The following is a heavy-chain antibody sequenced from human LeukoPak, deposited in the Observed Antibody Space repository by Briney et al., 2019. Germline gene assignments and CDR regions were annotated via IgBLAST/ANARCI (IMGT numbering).Heavy chain of an antibody. CDR2: TYTSGST. CDR3: ARDTGVAGWNYNWFDP. Sequence: PSETLSLTCTVSGGSISSYYWSWIRQPAGKGLEWIGRTYTSGSTNYNPSLKSRVTMSVDTSKNQFSLKLSSVTAADTAVYYCARDTGVAGWNYNWFDPWGQGTLVTVSS. V-gene: IGHV4-4*07. D-gene: IGHD6-19*01. CDR1: GGSISSYY. J-gene: IGHJ5*02.